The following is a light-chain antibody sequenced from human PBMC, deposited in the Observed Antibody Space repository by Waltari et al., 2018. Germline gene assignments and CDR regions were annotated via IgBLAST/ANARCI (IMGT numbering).Light chain of an antibody. V-gene: IGKV4-1*01. CDR3: HQYYSIPLT. CDR2: WAS. J-gene: IGKJ4*01. Sequence: DIVMTQSPESLAVSLGERATSNCKSSRSLFSSLDNRNYLTWYQQKPGQPPKLLIYWASTRESGVPDRFSGSGSGTDFTLTISRLQAEDVAVYYCHQYYSIPLTFGGGTKVEIK. CDR1: RSLFSSLDNRNY.